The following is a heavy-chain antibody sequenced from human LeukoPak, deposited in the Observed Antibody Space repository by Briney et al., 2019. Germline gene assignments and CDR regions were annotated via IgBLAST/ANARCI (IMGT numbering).Heavy chain of an antibody. Sequence: GGSLRLSCAASGFTFSSYGMHWVRQAPGKGLEWVAVISYDGSNKYYADSVKGRYTISRDNSKNTLYLQMNSLRAEDTAVYYCAKDRIAVAGKGQLMYWGQGTLVTVSS. V-gene: IGHV3-30*18. CDR2: ISYDGSNK. CDR1: GFTFSSYG. J-gene: IGHJ4*02. D-gene: IGHD6-19*01. CDR3: AKDRIAVAGKGQLMY.